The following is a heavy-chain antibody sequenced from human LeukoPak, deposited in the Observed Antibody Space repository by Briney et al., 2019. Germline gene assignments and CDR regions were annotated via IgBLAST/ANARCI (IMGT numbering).Heavy chain of an antibody. V-gene: IGHV1-69*05. D-gene: IGHD2/OR15-2a*01. J-gene: IGHJ4*02. CDR3: ARSSTLAATGDY. CDR2: VIPFFGSP. Sequence: SVTVSCKASGGPFRAYAITWLRQAPGQGLEWIGGVIPFFGSPNYAQKFQGRVTITTDESTRTDYMEMTNLRSDDTAVYYCARSSTLAATGDYWGQGTLVSISS. CDR1: GGPFRAYA.